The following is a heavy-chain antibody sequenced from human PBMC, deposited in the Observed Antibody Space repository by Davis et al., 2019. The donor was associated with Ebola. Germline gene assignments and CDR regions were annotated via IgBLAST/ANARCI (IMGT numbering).Heavy chain of an antibody. CDR1: GYTFSIYA. CDR3: ARFNKRCSLAFDY. Sequence: SVKVSCKTSGYTFSIYAINWVRQAPGQGLEWMGRIIPILGIANYAQKFQGRVTITADKSTSTAYMELRSLRSDDTAVYYCARFNKRCSLAFDYWGQGTLVTVSS. CDR2: IIPILGIA. D-gene: IGHD1/OR15-1a*01. J-gene: IGHJ4*02. V-gene: IGHV1-69*04.